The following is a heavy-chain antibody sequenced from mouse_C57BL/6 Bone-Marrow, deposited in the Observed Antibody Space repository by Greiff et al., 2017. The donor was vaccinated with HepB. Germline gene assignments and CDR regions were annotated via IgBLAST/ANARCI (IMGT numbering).Heavy chain of an antibody. Sequence: EVKLQQSGTVLARPGASVKMSCKTSGYTFTSYWMHWVKQRPGQGLEWIGAIYPGNSDTSYNQKFKGKAKLTAVTSASTAYMELSSLTNEDSAVYYCTPFITTVVATSKFAYWGQGTLVTVSA. J-gene: IGHJ3*01. V-gene: IGHV1-5*01. CDR2: IYPGNSDT. CDR3: TPFITTVVATSKFAY. D-gene: IGHD1-1*01. CDR1: GYTFTSYW.